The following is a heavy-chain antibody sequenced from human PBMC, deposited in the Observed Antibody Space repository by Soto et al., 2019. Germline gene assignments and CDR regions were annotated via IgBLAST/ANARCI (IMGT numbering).Heavy chain of an antibody. J-gene: IGHJ4*02. CDR2: IKEDGSKT. V-gene: IGHV3-7*02. Sequence: GGSLRLSCAASGFTFRTYWMAWVHQAPGKGLEWVANIKEDGSKTQYIDSVRGRFTISRDNAKSSLYLQMNSLRDDDTAVYYCDSDAFSIGVDYWGQXTQVTVS. D-gene: IGHD3-3*01. CDR3: DSDAFSIGVDY. CDR1: GFTFRTYW.